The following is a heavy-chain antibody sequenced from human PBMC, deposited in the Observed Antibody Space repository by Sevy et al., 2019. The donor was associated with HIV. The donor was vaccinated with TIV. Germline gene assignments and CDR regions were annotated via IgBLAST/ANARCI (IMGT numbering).Heavy chain of an antibody. V-gene: IGHV3-72*01. J-gene: IGHJ6*03. Sequence: GSLRLSCAASGFAFSDHYVDWVRQTPGKGLEWVGRIRNRPNRYTTEYAASVEGRFTISRDDSRHSLYLQMNSLKTEDSAVYYCVRGPNCGVGGCQQISPYCLDVWGIGATVTVSS. D-gene: IGHD2-21*01. CDR3: VRGPNCGVGGCQQISPYCLDV. CDR1: GFAFSDHY. CDR2: IRNRPNRYTT.